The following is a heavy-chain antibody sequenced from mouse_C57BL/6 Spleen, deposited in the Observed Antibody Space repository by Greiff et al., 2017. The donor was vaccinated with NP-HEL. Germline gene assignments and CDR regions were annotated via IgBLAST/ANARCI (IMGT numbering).Heavy chain of an antibody. Sequence: VKLQESGAELVRPGASVTLSCKASGYTFTDYEMHWVKQTPVHGLEWIGAIDPETGGTAYNQKFKGKAILTADKSSSTAYMELRRLTSEDSADYYCTRGDYYGSSYGYFDYWGQGTTLTVSS. CDR3: TRGDYYGSSYGYFDY. J-gene: IGHJ2*01. CDR2: IDPETGGT. V-gene: IGHV1-15*01. D-gene: IGHD1-1*01. CDR1: GYTFTDYE.